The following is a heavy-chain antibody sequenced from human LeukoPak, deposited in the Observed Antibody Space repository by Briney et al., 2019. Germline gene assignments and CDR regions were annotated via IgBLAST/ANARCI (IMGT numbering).Heavy chain of an antibody. D-gene: IGHD6-13*01. J-gene: IGHJ4*02. Sequence: ASVKVSCKASGYTFTGYYMHWVRQAPGQGLEWMGRINPNSGGTNSAQKFQGRVTMTRDTSISTAYMELSRLRSDDTAVCYCARDSSTWRTLNSIKIDYWGQGTLVTVSS. CDR2: INPNSGGT. CDR1: GYTFTGYY. V-gene: IGHV1-2*06. CDR3: ARDSSTWRTLNSIKIDY.